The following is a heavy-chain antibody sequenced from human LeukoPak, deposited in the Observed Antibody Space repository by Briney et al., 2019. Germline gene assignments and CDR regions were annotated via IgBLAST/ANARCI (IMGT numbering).Heavy chain of an antibody. CDR3: ARDQYYYDSSGYQSHYYYGMDV. CDR1: GGSISSSSYY. J-gene: IGHJ6*02. D-gene: IGHD3-22*01. CDR2: IYYSGST. Sequence: SETLSLTCTVSGGSISSSSYYWGWIRQPPGKGLEWIGSIYYSGSTYYNPSLKSRVTISVDTSKNRFSLKLSSVTAADTAVYYCARDQYYYDSSGYQSHYYYGMDVWGQGTTVTVSS. V-gene: IGHV4-39*07.